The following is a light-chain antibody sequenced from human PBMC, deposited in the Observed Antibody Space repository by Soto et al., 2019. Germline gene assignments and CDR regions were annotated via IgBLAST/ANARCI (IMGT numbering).Light chain of an antibody. CDR3: GTWDSNLSAGHAV. V-gene: IGLV1-51*01. Sequence: QSVLTQPPSVSGAPGQKVTISCSGRSSNIGNNNVSWYQQLPGTAPKLLIYDNNKRPSGIPDRFSGSKSGTSATLAITGLQTGDEADDYCGTWDSNLSAGHAVFGGGTQLTVL. J-gene: IGLJ7*01. CDR1: SSNIGNNN. CDR2: DNN.